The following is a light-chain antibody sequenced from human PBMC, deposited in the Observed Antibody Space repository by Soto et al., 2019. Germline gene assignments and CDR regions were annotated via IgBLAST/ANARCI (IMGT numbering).Light chain of an antibody. Sequence: EIVMTQSPATLSVSPGERATLPCRASQSVSSNLAWYQQKPGQAPRLLIYGASTRATGTPARFSGSGSGTEFTLTISSPQSEDFAVYYCQQYNNWPPWTFGQGTKVDIK. CDR2: GAS. J-gene: IGKJ1*01. V-gene: IGKV3-15*01. CDR1: QSVSSN. CDR3: QQYNNWPPWT.